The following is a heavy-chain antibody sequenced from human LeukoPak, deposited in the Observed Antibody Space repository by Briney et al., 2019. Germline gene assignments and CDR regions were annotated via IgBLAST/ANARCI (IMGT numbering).Heavy chain of an antibody. CDR1: GGSISSGSYY. V-gene: IGHV4-61*01. D-gene: IGHD4-11*01. CDR2: IHYSGST. Sequence: SETLSLTCTVSGGSISSGSYYWSWIRQPPGKGLEWIGYIHYSGSTNYNSSLKSRVTISVDTSKNQFSLKLSSVTAANTAVYYCARFYSNGEYFQYWGQGTLVTVSS. CDR3: ARFYSNGEYFQY. J-gene: IGHJ1*01.